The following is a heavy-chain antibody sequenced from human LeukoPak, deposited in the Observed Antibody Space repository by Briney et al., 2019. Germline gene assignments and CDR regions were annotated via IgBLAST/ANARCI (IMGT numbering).Heavy chain of an antibody. CDR1: GYTFTNYA. Sequence: GASVKVSCKASGYTFTNYAINWVRQAPGQGLEWMGWINTNTGNPTYAQGFTGRFVFSLDTSVSTAYLQISSLKAEDTAVYYCARRPPRYYDSSASISYYWGQGTLVTVSS. D-gene: IGHD3-22*01. J-gene: IGHJ4*02. V-gene: IGHV7-4-1*02. CDR3: ARRPPRYYDSSASISYY. CDR2: INTNTGNP.